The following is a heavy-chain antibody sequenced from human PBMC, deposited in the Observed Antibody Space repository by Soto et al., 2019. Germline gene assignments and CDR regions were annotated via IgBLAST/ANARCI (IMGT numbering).Heavy chain of an antibody. D-gene: IGHD3-3*01. Sequence: PGGSLRLSCAASGFTFSNAWMSWVRQAPGKGLEWVGRIKSKTDGGTTDYAAPVKGRFTISRDDSKNTLYLQMNSLKTEDTAVYYCTTDSTSFWSGYYMPVDYWGQGTLVTVSS. V-gene: IGHV3-15*01. CDR3: TTDSTSFWSGYYMPVDY. J-gene: IGHJ4*02. CDR2: IKSKTDGGTT. CDR1: GFTFSNAW.